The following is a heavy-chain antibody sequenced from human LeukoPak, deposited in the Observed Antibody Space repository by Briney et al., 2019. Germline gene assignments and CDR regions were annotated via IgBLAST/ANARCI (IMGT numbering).Heavy chain of an antibody. J-gene: IGHJ3*02. CDR1: GFTFSSYA. CDR2: ISGGGGNT. CDR3: GKNRYSGSLSPFDI. Sequence: PGGSLRLSCAASGFTFSSYAMSWVRQAPGKGLEWVSAISGGGGNTYYADSVKGRFTISRDNSKNTLYLQMNSLRAEDTAVYYCGKNRYSGSLSPFDIWGRGTMVTVSS. V-gene: IGHV3-23*01. D-gene: IGHD1-26*01.